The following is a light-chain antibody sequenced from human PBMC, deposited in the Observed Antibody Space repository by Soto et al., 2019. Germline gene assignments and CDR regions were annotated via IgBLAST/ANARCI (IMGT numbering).Light chain of an antibody. CDR2: AAS. CDR1: QSISSY. CDR3: QQSYSTPRIT. V-gene: IGKV1-39*01. J-gene: IGKJ5*01. Sequence: DIQMTQSPSSLSASVGDRVTITCRASQSISSYLNWYQQKPGKAPKLLIYAASSLQSVVPSRFSGSGSATDFTLTNSSLQPEDFATYYCQQSYSTPRITFGQGTRLEIK.